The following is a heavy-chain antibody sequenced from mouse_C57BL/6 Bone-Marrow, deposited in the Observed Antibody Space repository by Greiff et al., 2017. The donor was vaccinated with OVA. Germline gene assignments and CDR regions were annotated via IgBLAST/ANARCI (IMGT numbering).Heavy chain of an antibody. J-gene: IGHJ2*01. CDR2: IDPSDSET. V-gene: IGHV1-52*01. CDR1: GYTFTSYW. CDR3: ARKTGTNYFDY. D-gene: IGHD3-2*01. Sequence: VQLQQPGAELVRPGSSVKLSCKASGYTFTSYWMHWVKQRPIQGLEWIGNIDPSDSETHYIQKFKDKATFTVDKAYSTAYMQLSSLKSEDSAVYDCARKTGTNYFDYWGQGTILTVSA.